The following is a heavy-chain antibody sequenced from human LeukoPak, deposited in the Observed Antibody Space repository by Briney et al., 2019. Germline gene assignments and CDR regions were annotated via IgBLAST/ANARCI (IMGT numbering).Heavy chain of an antibody. CDR2: INHSGST. CDR3: ARGGYVWGSYRYKGGFDP. CDR1: GGSFSGYY. V-gene: IGHV4-34*01. Sequence: TSETLSLTCAVYGGSFSGYYWSWIRQPPGKGLEWIGEINHSGSTNYNPSLKSRVTISVDTSKNQFSPKLSSVTAADTAVYYCARGGYVWGSYRYKGGFDPWGQGTLVTVSS. J-gene: IGHJ5*02. D-gene: IGHD3-16*02.